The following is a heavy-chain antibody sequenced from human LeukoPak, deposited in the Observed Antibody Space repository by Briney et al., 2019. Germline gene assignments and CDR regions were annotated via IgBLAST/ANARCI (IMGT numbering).Heavy chain of an antibody. CDR1: GYTFTGYY. V-gene: IGHV1-2*02. Sequence: ASVKVPCKASGYTFTGYYMHWVRQAPGQGLEWMGWINPNSGGTNYAQKVQGRVTMTRDTSISTAYMELSRLRSDDTAVYYCARPNHAISIAADRTLDYWGQGTLVTVSS. J-gene: IGHJ4*02. D-gene: IGHD6-13*01. CDR3: ARPNHAISIAADRTLDY. CDR2: INPNSGGT.